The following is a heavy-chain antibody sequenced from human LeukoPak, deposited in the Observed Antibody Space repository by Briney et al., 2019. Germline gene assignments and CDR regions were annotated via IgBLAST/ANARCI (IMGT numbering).Heavy chain of an antibody. CDR1: GFTFSSYA. CDR2: ISRDGTNK. CDR3: ARALPSPSGYFDY. Sequence: PGGSLRLSCAASGFTFSSYAMHWARQAPGKGLEWVAVISRDGTNKYHADSVKGRFTISRDNSKNTLFLQMNSLRAEDTAVYYCARALPSPSGYFDYWGQGTLVTVSS. D-gene: IGHD7-27*01. J-gene: IGHJ4*02. V-gene: IGHV3-30*03.